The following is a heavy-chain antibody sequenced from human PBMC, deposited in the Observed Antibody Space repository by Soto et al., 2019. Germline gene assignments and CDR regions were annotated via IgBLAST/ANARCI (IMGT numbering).Heavy chain of an antibody. CDR1: GFTFSNYD. CDR3: AKDFYKVRVTAAPRPHYFDF. Sequence: GGSLRLSCAASGFTFSNYDMHWVRQAPGEGLEWVAVLSFDGTSKNYADSVKGRFTISRDNSKNTLFLQMNSLRTEDTAVYFCAKDFYKVRVTAAPRPHYFDFWGPGTLVTVSS. D-gene: IGHD2-2*01. V-gene: IGHV3-30*18. J-gene: IGHJ4*02. CDR2: LSFDGTSK.